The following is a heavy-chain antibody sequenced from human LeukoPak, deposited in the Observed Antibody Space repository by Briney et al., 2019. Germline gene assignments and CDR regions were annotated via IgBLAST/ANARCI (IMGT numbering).Heavy chain of an antibody. CDR1: GGSISSSSYY. J-gene: IGHJ5*02. D-gene: IGHD3-16*02. Sequence: SETLSLTCTVSGGSISSSSYYWGWIRQPPGKGLEWIGSIYYSGSTYYNPSLKSRVTISVDTSKNQFSLKLSSVTAADTAVYYCARGNPDYVWGSYRYRQRLGWFDPWGQGTLVTVSS. CDR2: IYYSGST. V-gene: IGHV4-39*07. CDR3: ARGNPDYVWGSYRYRQRLGWFDP.